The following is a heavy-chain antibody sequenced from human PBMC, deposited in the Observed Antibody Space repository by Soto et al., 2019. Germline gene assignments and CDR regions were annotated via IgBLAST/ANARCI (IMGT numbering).Heavy chain of an antibody. J-gene: IGHJ4*02. CDR1: GGSFSGYY. D-gene: IGHD6-13*01. V-gene: IGHV4-34*01. CDR2: INHSGST. CDR3: AGYSSSWDADFGY. Sequence: SDTLSLTCAVYGGSFSGYYWSWIRQPPGKGLEWIGEINHSGSTNYNPSLKSRVTISVDTSKNQFSLKLSSVTAADTAVYYCAGYSSSWDADFGYWGQGTLVTVSS.